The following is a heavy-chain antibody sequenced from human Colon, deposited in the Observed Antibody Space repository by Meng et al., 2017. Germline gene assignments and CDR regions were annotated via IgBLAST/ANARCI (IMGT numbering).Heavy chain of an antibody. J-gene: IGHJ4*02. CDR1: GGSIKSGGYH. Sequence: QVHLHESGPGLVRPSGDLSLVCTVSGGSIKSGGYHWSWVRQHPGKGLECIGFMSDSGTTDYNPSLRSRVSISEIGSSKNQFSLTLRSVTAADTATYFCARDTLYGTDYWGQGVLVTVSS. V-gene: IGHV4-31*03. D-gene: IGHD4-17*01. CDR2: MSDSGTT. CDR3: ARDTLYGTDY.